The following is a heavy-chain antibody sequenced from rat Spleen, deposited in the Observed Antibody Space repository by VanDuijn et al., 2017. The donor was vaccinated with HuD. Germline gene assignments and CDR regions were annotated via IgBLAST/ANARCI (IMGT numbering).Heavy chain of an antibody. CDR1: GFTFSDYY. J-gene: IGHJ2*01. D-gene: IGHD1-7*01. Sequence: EVQLMESGGGLVQPGRSLKLSCAASGFTFSDYYMAWVRQAPKKGLEWVATISYDGSSTYYRDSVKGRFTISRDNAKSTLYLQMDSLRSEDTATYYCTTYLDNYFDYWGQGVMVTVSS. CDR2: ISYDGSST. CDR3: TTYLDNYFDY. V-gene: IGHV5-7*01.